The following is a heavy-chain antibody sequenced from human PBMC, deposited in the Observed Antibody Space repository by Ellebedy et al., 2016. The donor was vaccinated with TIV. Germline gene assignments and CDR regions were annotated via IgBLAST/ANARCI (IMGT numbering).Heavy chain of an antibody. V-gene: IGHV3-30*03. CDR1: EFTFRSHG. CDR2: ISSDGSNK. J-gene: IGHJ4*02. CDR3: ARGGSSGSSDY. Sequence: GESLKISXVASEFTFRSHGIYRVRQAPGKGLEWVAVISSDGSNKYYADSVKGRFTISRDNSKNTLYLQMNSLRTDDMAVYYCARGGSSGSSDYWGQGTLVTVSS. D-gene: IGHD3-10*01.